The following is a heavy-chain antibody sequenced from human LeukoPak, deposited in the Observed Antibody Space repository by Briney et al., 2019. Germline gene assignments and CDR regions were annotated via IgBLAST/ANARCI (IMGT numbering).Heavy chain of an antibody. Sequence: PGGSLRLSCAASGFTFSSYSMNWVRQAPGKGLEWVSSISSSSSYIYYADSVKGQFTISRDNAKNSLYLQMNSLRAEDTAVYYCARDSLVVLTPDYWGQGTLVTVSS. CDR2: ISSSSSYI. J-gene: IGHJ4*02. CDR1: GFTFSSYS. D-gene: IGHD3-22*01. V-gene: IGHV3-21*01. CDR3: ARDSLVVLTPDY.